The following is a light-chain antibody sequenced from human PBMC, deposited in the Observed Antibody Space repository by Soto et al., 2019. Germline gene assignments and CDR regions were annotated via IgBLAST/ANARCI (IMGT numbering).Light chain of an antibody. CDR2: GAS. V-gene: IGKV3-15*01. CDR1: QSVSSN. Sequence: EIVMTQSPATLSVSPGERATLSCRASQSVSSNLAWYQQKPGQAPRLLIYGASTRATGIPARFSGSGSGTEFTLTIRSLQSEDFAVYYWQQYNNGPPWTFGQGTKVEIK. CDR3: QQYNNGPPWT. J-gene: IGKJ1*01.